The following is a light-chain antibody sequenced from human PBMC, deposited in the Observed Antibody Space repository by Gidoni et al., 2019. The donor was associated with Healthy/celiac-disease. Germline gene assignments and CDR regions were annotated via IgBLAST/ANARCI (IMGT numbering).Light chain of an antibody. V-gene: IGKV3-11*01. CDR2: DAS. CDR1: QSVSSY. Sequence: EMVLTLSPATLSLSPGERATLSCRASQSVSSYLAWYQQKPVQAPRLLIYDASNRATGIPARFSGSGSGTDFTLTISSLEPEDFAVYYCQQRSNWPITFGQGTRLEIK. J-gene: IGKJ5*01. CDR3: QQRSNWPIT.